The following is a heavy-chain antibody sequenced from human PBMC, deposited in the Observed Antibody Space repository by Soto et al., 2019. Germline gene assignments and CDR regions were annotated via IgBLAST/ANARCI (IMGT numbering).Heavy chain of an antibody. D-gene: IGHD1-26*01. V-gene: IGHV3-15*07. J-gene: IGHJ4*02. CDR2: IKSETDGGTT. CDR3: ITGAESGIRRIDY. Sequence: EVQLVESGGDLVKPGGSLRLSCTASGVTIRNVWMNWVRQAPGKGLEWVGHIKSETDGGTTDYAAPVQGRFTISRDKPKNTLYLEITCLKTEDTAVYYCITGAESGIRRIDYWGQGTLVTVSP. CDR1: GVTIRNVW.